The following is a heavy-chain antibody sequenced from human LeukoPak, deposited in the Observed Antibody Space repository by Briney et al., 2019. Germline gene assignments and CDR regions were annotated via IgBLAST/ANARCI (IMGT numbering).Heavy chain of an antibody. V-gene: IGHV3-66*01. J-gene: IGHJ4*02. CDR3: ARDRASSGWYPFDY. D-gene: IGHD6-19*01. CDR1: GFTVSSNY. CDR2: IYSGGST. Sequence: GSLRLSCAASGFTVSSNYMNWVRQAPGKGLGWVSVIYSGGSTYYADSVRGRFTISRDNSKNTLYLQMNSLRAEDTAVYYCARDRASSGWYPFDYWGQGTLVTVSS.